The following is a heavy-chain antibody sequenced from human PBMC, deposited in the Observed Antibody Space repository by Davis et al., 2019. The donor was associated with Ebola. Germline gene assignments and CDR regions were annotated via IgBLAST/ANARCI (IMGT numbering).Heavy chain of an antibody. CDR1: GFTFDDYA. D-gene: IGHD6-13*01. J-gene: IGHJ4*02. Sequence: PGGSLRLSCAASGFTFDDYAMHWVRQAPGKGLEWVSLISGDGGSTYYADSVKGRFTISRDNSKNTLYLQMNSLRAEDTAVYYCATRIAAAGTVRADYWGQGTLVTVSS. V-gene: IGHV3-43*02. CDR3: ATRIAAAGTVRADY. CDR2: ISGDGGST.